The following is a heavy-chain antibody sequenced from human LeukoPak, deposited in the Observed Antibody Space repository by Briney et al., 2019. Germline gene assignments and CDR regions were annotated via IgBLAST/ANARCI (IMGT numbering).Heavy chain of an antibody. J-gene: IGHJ4*02. V-gene: IGHV3-30*03. CDR2: ISYDGSNK. Sequence: GGSLRLSCAASGFTFSSYGMHWVRQAPGKGLEGVAVISYDGSNKYYADSVKGRFTISRDNSKNTLYLQMNSLKTEDTAVYYCTTDLGDFWSGYSDYWGQGTLVTVSS. CDR1: GFTFSSYG. CDR3: TTDLGDFWSGYSDY. D-gene: IGHD3-3*01.